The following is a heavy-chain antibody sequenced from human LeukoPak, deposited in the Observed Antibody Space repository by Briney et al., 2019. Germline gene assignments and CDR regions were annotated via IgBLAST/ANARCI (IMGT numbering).Heavy chain of an antibody. Sequence: GGSLRLSCAASGFTFSSYWMSWVRQAPGKGPEWVANIKQDGGEKYYVDSVKGRFTISRDNDKSSLYLQMNSLRAEDTAVYYCARDAFSRISVFGVVSDAFDIWGQGTMVTVSS. V-gene: IGHV3-7*01. CDR3: ARDAFSRISVFGVVSDAFDI. J-gene: IGHJ3*02. D-gene: IGHD3-3*01. CDR2: IKQDGGEK. CDR1: GFTFSSYW.